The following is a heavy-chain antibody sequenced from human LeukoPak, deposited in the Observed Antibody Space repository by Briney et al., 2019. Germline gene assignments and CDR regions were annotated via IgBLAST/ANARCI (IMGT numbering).Heavy chain of an antibody. V-gene: IGHV1-2*06. J-gene: IGHJ5*02. CDR2: INCNGGGT. CDR3: ARDYGPYPGCSWFDP. D-gene: IGHD2-21*01. CDR1: GYTFTGYY. Sequence: ASVTVSCKASGYTFTGYYIHWVRQAPGQGLEWMGRINCNGGGTSYAQKFQGRVTMTRDTSISTAYMELDRLTSDDTAVYYCARDYGPYPGCSWFDPWGQGTLVTVSS.